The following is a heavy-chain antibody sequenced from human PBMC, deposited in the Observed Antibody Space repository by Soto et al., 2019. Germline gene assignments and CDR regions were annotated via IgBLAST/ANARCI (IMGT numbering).Heavy chain of an antibody. CDR3: AIERYQVISDGMDV. CDR1: GYTFTGYY. CDR2: INPQIGGT. Sequence: QVQLVQSGAEVKTPGASVRVSCKASGYTFTGYYIHWVREAPGQGLEWMGWINPQIGGTSYAQKFQVRVTLSRDTSINTAYLELTRVRFDDAAVYLCAIERYQVISDGMDVWGQGTTVTVSS. V-gene: IGHV1-2*02. J-gene: IGHJ6*02. D-gene: IGHD2-2*01.